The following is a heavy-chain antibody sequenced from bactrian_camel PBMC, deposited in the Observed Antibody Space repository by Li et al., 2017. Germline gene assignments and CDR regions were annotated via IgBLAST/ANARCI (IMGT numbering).Heavy chain of an antibody. J-gene: IGHJ4*01. CDR3: AAMVTTGCSVSPETFRW. CDR2: ISSDGVA. D-gene: IGHD3*01. CDR1: GLSQSRLC. Sequence: HVQLVESGGGSVEAGGSLRLSCLASGLSQSRLCMAWFRQTPGKEREGVASISSDGVAAYADSVKGRFTISKDNAKNTLYLQMNSLKPEDSAVYYCAAMVTTGCSVSPETFRWWGQGTQVTVS. V-gene: IGHV3S55*01.